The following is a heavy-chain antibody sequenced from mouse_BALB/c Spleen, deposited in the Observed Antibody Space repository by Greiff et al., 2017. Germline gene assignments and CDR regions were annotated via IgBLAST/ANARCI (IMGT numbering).Heavy chain of an antibody. J-gene: IGHJ2*01. D-gene: IGHD2-4*01. CDR1: GYTFTSYV. Sequence: VQLQQSGPELVKPGASVKMSCKASGYTFTSYVMHWVKQKPGQGLEWIGYINPYNDGTKYNEKFKGKATLTSDKSSSTAYMELSSLTSEDSAVYYCARQELSTMITFDYWGQGTTLTVSS. CDR3: ARQELSTMITFDY. V-gene: IGHV1-14*01. CDR2: INPYNDGT.